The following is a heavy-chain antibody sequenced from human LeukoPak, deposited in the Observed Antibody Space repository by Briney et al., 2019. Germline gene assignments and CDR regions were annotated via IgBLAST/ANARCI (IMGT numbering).Heavy chain of an antibody. D-gene: IGHD2-2*01. CDR1: GFTFSSYA. V-gene: IGHV3-23*01. CDR2: ISGSGGST. Sequence: GGSLRLSCAASGFTFSSYAMSWVRQAPGQGLEWVSAISGSGGSTHYADSVKGRFTISRDNSKNTLYLQMNSLRAEDTAVYYCAKDRWSSTSMRWFDPWGQGTLVTVSS. J-gene: IGHJ5*02. CDR3: AKDRWSSTSMRWFDP.